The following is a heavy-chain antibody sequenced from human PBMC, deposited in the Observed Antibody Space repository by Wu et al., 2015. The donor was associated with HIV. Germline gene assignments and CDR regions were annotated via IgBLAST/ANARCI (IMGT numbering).Heavy chain of an antibody. Sequence: QVQLVQSGAEVKKPGASVKVSCKASGYTFTGYYMHWVRQAPGQGLEWMGWINPNSGGTNYAQKFQGRVTMTRDTSISTAYMELSRLRSDDTAVYYCAREFKNRRYAVDYYGMDVWGQGTTVTVSS. CDR2: INPNSGGT. CDR1: GYTFTGYY. J-gene: IGHJ6*02. V-gene: IGHV1-2*02. D-gene: IGHD1-14*01. CDR3: AREFKNRRYAVDYYGMDV.